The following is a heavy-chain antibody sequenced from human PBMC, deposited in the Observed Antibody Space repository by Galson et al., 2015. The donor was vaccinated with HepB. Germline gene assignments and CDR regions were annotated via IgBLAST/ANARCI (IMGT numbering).Heavy chain of an antibody. V-gene: IGHV3-15*01. CDR2: IKSKTDGGTT. J-gene: IGHJ4*02. CDR1: GFTFSNAW. CDR3: ARGGSFIQLWLRVDY. D-gene: IGHD5-18*01. Sequence: SLRLSCAASGFTFSNAWMSWVRQAPGKGLEWVGRIKSKTDGGTTDYAAPVKGRFTISRDNSKNTLYLQMNSLRAEDTAVYYCARGGSFIQLWLRVDYWGQGTLVTVSS.